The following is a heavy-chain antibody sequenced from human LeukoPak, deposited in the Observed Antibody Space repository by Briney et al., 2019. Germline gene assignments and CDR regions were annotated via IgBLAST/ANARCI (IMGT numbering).Heavy chain of an antibody. CDR1: AFIFSGHW. CDR3: ARGVLPGVIHWSLDY. J-gene: IGHJ4*02. Sequence: GGSLRLSCEGSAFIFSGHWMNWVRQTPGKGLEWVASIKEDGSERQYVDSVKGRFSISRDNARNSLYLQMDSLRAEDTAVYYCARGVLPGVIHWSLDYWGQGALVTVSS. D-gene: IGHD2-2*02. V-gene: IGHV3-7*01. CDR2: IKEDGSER.